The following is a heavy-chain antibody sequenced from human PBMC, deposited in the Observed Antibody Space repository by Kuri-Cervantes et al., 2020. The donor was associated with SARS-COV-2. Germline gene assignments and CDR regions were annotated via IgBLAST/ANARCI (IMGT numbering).Heavy chain of an antibody. V-gene: IGHV1-69*13. J-gene: IGHJ5*02. CDR3: AREGMMARWIDP. Sequence: SVKVSCKASGYTFTSYAIHWVRQALGQGLEWMGSIVPFFGTATYAQKFQGRVTITADQSTSTGYMELSSLRSEDTAVYYGAREGMMARWIDPWGQGTPVTVSS. CDR1: GYTFTSYA. CDR2: IVPFFGTA. D-gene: IGHD5-24*01.